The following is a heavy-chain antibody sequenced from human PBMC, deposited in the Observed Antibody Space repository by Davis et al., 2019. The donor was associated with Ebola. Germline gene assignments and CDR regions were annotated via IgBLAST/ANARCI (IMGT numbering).Heavy chain of an antibody. J-gene: IGHJ4*02. CDR1: GGSFTSYY. CDR2: IYYSGST. D-gene: IGHD3-22*01. Sequence: PSETLSLTCTVSGGSFTSYYWSWIRQHPGKGLEWIGYIYYSGSTYYNPSLKSRVTISVDTSKNQFSLKLSSVTAADTAVYYCAKHDSSGYQGFDWGQGTLVTVSS. V-gene: IGHV4-59*06. CDR3: AKHDSSGYQGFD.